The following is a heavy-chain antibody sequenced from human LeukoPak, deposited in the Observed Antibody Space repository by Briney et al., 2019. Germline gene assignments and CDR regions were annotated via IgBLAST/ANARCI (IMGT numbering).Heavy chain of an antibody. Sequence: GGSLRLSCAGSGLSFSSYWMSWVRQAPGKGLEWVANIKQDGSDKYYVDSVKGRFTISRDNAKNSLYLQMNGLRAEDTAMYYCARLIGTANFDYWGQGTLVTVSS. V-gene: IGHV3-7*01. D-gene: IGHD1-7*01. CDR1: GLSFSSYW. CDR3: ARLIGTANFDY. CDR2: IKQDGSDK. J-gene: IGHJ4*02.